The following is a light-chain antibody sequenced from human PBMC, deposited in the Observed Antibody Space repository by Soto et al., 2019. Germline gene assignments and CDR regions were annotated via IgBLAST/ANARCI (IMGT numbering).Light chain of an antibody. Sequence: EIVMTQSPATLSVSPGERATLSCRASQSVSSNLAWYQQKPGQAPRLLIYDASTRATGIPVRFSGSGSGTEFTLTISSLQSEDFAVYYCQHYNNWPPRYTFGQGTKVAIK. CDR3: QHYNNWPPRYT. V-gene: IGKV3-15*01. CDR1: QSVSSN. CDR2: DAS. J-gene: IGKJ2*01.